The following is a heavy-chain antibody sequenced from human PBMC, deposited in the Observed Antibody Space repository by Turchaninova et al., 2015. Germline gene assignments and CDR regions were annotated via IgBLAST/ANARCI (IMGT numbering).Heavy chain of an antibody. Sequence: EVQLVESGGGLVQPGGSLRLSGAASGFTFRSSWMPWVRQAPGKGLVWVSRIDSDGSSTSYADSVKGRFTISRDNAKNTLYLQMDSLRAEDTAVYYCARVSCSSTSCTIFDYWGQGTLATVSS. CDR2: IDSDGSST. D-gene: IGHD2-2*01. J-gene: IGHJ4*02. CDR3: ARVSCSSTSCTIFDY. CDR1: GFTFRSSW. V-gene: IGHV3-74*01.